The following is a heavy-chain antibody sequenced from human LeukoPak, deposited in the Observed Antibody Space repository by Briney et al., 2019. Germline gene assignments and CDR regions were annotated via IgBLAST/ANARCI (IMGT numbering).Heavy chain of an antibody. CDR3: AKGDTAMPRYFDY. Sequence: GGSLRLSCAASGFTFSSYAMSWVRQAPGKGLEWVSAISGSGGSTYYADSVKGRFTISRDNSNNTLYLQMNSLRAEDTAVYYCAKGDTAMPRYFDYWGQGTLVTVSS. J-gene: IGHJ4*02. D-gene: IGHD5-18*01. CDR2: ISGSGGST. CDR1: GFTFSSYA. V-gene: IGHV3-23*01.